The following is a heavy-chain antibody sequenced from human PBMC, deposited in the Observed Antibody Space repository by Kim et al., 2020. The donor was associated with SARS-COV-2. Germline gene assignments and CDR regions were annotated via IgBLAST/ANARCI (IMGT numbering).Heavy chain of an antibody. D-gene: IGHD2-21*02. Sequence: GGSLRLSCAASGFTFSSYAMSWVRQAPGKGLEWVSAISGSGGSTYYADSVKGRFTISRDNSKNTLYLQMNSLRAEDTAVYYCANPGFVVVTAIPGYDAFDIWGPGTMVTVSS. CDR1: GFTFSSYA. CDR3: ANPGFVVVTAIPGYDAFDI. J-gene: IGHJ3*02. CDR2: ISGSGGST. V-gene: IGHV3-23*01.